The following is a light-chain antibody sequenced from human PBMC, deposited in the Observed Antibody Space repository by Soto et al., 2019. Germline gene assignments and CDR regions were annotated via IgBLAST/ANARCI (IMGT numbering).Light chain of an antibody. Sequence: QSVLTQPPSVSGAPGQRVTIPCTGSSSNIGAGYDVHWYQQLPGTAPKFLIYGNSNRPSGVPDRFSGSKSGTSASLAITGLQAEDEADYYCQSYDSSLSGWVFGGGTKLTVL. CDR1: SSNIGAGYD. J-gene: IGLJ3*02. CDR3: QSYDSSLSGWV. CDR2: GNS. V-gene: IGLV1-40*01.